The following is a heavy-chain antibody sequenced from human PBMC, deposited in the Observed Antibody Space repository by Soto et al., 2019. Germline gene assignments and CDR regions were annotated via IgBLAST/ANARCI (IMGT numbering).Heavy chain of an antibody. Sequence: PSETLSLTCTVSGGSISSGGYHWSWIRQHPGKGLEWIGHIYYSGSTYYNPSLKSRVTISVDTSKNQFSLKLSSVTAADTAVYYCAREILTGYYPAGWFDPWGQGTLVTVSS. D-gene: IGHD3-9*01. J-gene: IGHJ5*02. CDR2: IYYSGST. CDR1: GGSISSGGYH. CDR3: AREILTGYYPAGWFDP. V-gene: IGHV4-31*03.